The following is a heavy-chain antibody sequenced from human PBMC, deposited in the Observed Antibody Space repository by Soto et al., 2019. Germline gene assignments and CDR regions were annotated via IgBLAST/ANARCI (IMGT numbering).Heavy chain of an antibody. CDR3: AKDFNAISTSCYLAYCREHRGAFGMDV. J-gene: IGHJ6*02. CDR2: ISYDGSNK. D-gene: IGHD2-2*01. Sequence: PGGSLRLSCAASGFTFSSYGMHWVRQAPGKGLEWVAVISYDGSNKYYADSVKGRFTISRDNSKNTLYLQMNSLRAEDTAVYYCAKDFNAISTSCYLAYCREHRGAFGMDVWGQGPTVTVS. CDR1: GFTFSSYG. V-gene: IGHV3-30*18.